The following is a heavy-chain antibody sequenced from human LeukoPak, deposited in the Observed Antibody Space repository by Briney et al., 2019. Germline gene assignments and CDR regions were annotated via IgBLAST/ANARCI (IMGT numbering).Heavy chain of an antibody. CDR3: ARDPSDY. V-gene: IGHV1-2*06. CDR2: INPNSGGA. CDR1: GYTFTSYG. J-gene: IGHJ4*01. Sequence: GASVNVSCTASGYTFTSYGISWVRQAPGQGLEWMGRINPNSGGANYAQKFQDRVTMTRDTSISTAYMELSRLRSDDTAVYYCARDPSDYWGQGTLVTVSS.